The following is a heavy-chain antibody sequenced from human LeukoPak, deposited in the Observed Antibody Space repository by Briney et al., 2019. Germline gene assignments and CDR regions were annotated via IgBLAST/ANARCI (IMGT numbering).Heavy chain of an antibody. CDR3: ARRVYSSSWYYFDY. CDR2: INPNSGGT. V-gene: IGHV1-2*02. CDR1: GYTFTSYG. Sequence: ASVKVSCKASGYTFTSYGISWVRQAPGQGLEWMGWINPNSGGTNYAQKFQGRVTMTRDTSISTAYMELSRLRSDDTAVYYCARRVYSSSWYYFDYWGQGTLVTVSS. J-gene: IGHJ4*02. D-gene: IGHD6-13*01.